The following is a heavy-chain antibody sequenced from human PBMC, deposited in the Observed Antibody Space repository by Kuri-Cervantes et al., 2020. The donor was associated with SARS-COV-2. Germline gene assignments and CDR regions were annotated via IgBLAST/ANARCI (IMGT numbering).Heavy chain of an antibody. Sequence: GGSLRLSCAASGFTFSSYAMSWVRQAPGKGLEWVSAISGSVGSTYYADSVKGRFTISRDNSTNTLYLQMNSLRSEDKAVYYCARASAGSFWGYYYYMDVWGIGTTVTVSS. CDR3: ARASAGSFWGYYYYMDV. CDR1: GFTFSSYA. J-gene: IGHJ6*03. CDR2: ISGSVGST. V-gene: IGHV3-23*01. D-gene: IGHD1-26*01.